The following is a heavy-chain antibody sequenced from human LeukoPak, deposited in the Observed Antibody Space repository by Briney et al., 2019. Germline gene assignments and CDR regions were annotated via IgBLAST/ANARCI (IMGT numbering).Heavy chain of an antibody. Sequence: SETLSLTCTVSGGSISSYYWSWLRQPPGKGLEWIGYIYYSGSTNYNPSLKSRVTISVDTSKNQFSLKLSSVTAADTAVYYCARGGTAGLYWYFDLWGRGTLVTVSS. V-gene: IGHV4-59*01. CDR2: IYYSGST. CDR1: GGSISSYY. J-gene: IGHJ2*01. D-gene: IGHD6-13*01. CDR3: ARGGTAGLYWYFDL.